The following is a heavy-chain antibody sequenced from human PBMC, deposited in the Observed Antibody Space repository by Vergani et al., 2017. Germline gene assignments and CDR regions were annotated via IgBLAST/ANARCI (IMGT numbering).Heavy chain of an antibody. V-gene: IGHV4-59*01. J-gene: IGHJ6*03. Sequence: QVQLQESGPGLVKPSETLSLTCTVSGGSISSYYWSWIRQPPGKGLEWIGYIYYSGSTNYNPSLKSRVTISVDKSKNQFSLKLSSVTAADTAVYYCARAVGCSSTSCYNYYYYMDVWGKGTTVTVSS. CDR2: IYYSGST. CDR1: GGSISSYY. D-gene: IGHD2-2*02. CDR3: ARAVGCSSTSCYNYYYYMDV.